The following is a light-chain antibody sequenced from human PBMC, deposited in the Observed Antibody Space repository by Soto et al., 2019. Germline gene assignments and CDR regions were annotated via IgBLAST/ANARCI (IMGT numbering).Light chain of an antibody. V-gene: IGLV7-43*01. CDR1: AGAVTSASY. CDR3: LLYYGGTLWV. CDR2: STT. J-gene: IGLJ3*02. Sequence: QAVVTQEPSLTVSPGGTVTLTCASSAGAVTSASYANWFQQKPGQAPRPLIYSTTNKHSKTPARFSGSLLGGKAALTLSGVQHEEEAHYYCLLYYGGTLWVFGGGTKVTVL.